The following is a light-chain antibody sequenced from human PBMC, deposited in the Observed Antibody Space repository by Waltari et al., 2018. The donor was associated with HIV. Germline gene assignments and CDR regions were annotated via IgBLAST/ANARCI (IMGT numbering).Light chain of an antibody. Sequence: QSALTQPASVSGSPGRSITIYCTGAGSAVGGSNFVAGYQQHHDNAPKRIIYDVNDRPSGVSIRFSGSKSGNTASLTISGLQAEDEADYYCCSYSLTHTLVFGSGTKVTVL. V-gene: IGLV2-14*03. CDR1: GSAVGGSNF. J-gene: IGLJ1*01. CDR3: CSYSLTHTLV. CDR2: DVN.